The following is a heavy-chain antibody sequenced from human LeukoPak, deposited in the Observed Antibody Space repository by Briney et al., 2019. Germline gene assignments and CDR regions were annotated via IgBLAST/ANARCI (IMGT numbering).Heavy chain of an antibody. CDR2: IKEDGSEK. Sequence: GGSLRLSCAASGFTFSSYWMSWVRQAPGKGLEWVANIKEDGSEKYYVDAVKGRFTISRDNAKNSLYLQMNSLRAEDTAVYYCARVALGSTTTNCDYWGQGTLVSVSS. J-gene: IGHJ4*02. CDR1: GFTFSSYW. V-gene: IGHV3-7*05. D-gene: IGHD1-26*01. CDR3: ARVALGSTTTNCDY.